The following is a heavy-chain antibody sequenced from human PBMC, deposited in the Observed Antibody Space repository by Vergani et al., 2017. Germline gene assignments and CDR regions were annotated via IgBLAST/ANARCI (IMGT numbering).Heavy chain of an antibody. V-gene: IGHV4-34*01. CDR1: GGSFTSYH. J-gene: IGHJ4*02. D-gene: IGHD1-1*01. CDR3: ARHTTYTDS. CDR2: IDHTGRP. Sequence: QVQLQQWGGGLLKPSETLSLTCVVNGGSFTSYHWTWIRQSPGEGLEWVGDIDHTGRPDYNPSLKSRLTISADKSISTAFLQWDSLKASDTALYYCARHTTYTDSWGQGTLVTVSS.